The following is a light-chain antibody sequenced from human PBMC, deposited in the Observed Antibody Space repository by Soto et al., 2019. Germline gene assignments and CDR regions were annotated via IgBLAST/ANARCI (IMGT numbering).Light chain of an antibody. CDR2: WAS. CDR3: QQYYNTPLT. V-gene: IGKV4-1*01. CDR1: QSVLYSSNNKNY. Sequence: DIVMTQSPDSLAVSLGERATINCKSSQSVLYSSNNKNYLAWYQQKPGQSPKLLIYWASTRESGVPDRFSGSGSRTDFTLTISSLQAEDVAVYYCQQYYNTPLTFGGGTKVEIK. J-gene: IGKJ4*01.